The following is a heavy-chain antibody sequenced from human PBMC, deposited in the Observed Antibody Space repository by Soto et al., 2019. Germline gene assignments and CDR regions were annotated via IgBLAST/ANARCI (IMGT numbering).Heavy chain of an antibody. V-gene: IGHV1-8*01. Sequence: ASVKVSCKASGYTFTTYDINSVRQATGQGLEWMGWMNPKNGETGYAQKFQGRVIMTRDTSISTAYMELSSLRSEDTALYYCARVSRRANDPAHDFANWGQGALVTVSS. CDR3: ARVSRRANDPAHDFAN. CDR2: MNPKNGET. CDR1: GYTFTTYD. J-gene: IGHJ4*02.